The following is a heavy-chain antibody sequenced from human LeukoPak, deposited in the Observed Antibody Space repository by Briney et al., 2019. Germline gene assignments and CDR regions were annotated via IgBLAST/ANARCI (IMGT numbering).Heavy chain of an antibody. CDR1: GGTFSSHA. D-gene: IGHD3-22*01. CDR3: ARGEYYYDSSGYLLLGY. J-gene: IGHJ4*02. Sequence: SVKVSYKASGGTFSSHAISWVRQAPGQGLEWMGRIIPILGIANYAQKFQGRVTITADKSTSTAYMELSSLRSEDTAVYYCARGEYYYDSSGYLLLGYWGQGTLVTVSS. V-gene: IGHV1-69*04. CDR2: IIPILGIA.